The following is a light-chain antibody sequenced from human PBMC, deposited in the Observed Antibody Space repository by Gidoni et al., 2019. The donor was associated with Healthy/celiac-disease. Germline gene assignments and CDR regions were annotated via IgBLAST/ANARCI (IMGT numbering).Light chain of an antibody. Sequence: DIVMTQSPDSLAASLGERATINCKSSQSVLYCSNNKNYLAWYQQKPGQPPKLLIYRASTRESGVPDRFSGSGSGTDFTLTISSLQAEDVAVYYCQQYYSTSLTFGGGTKVEIK. CDR3: QQYYSTSLT. V-gene: IGKV4-1*01. CDR2: RAS. J-gene: IGKJ4*01. CDR1: QSVLYCSNNKNY.